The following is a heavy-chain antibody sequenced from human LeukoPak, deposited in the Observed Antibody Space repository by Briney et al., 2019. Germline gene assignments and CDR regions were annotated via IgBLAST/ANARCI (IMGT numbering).Heavy chain of an antibody. Sequence: GVSLRLSRAASGYTFSSYSMNWVRQASGKGREWVSSISSSSNHIYYADSVKGQFTIPRDNAKNSLYLQMNSLRADDTAVYYCARGTTAFDYWGQGTLVTVSS. D-gene: IGHD1/OR15-1a*01. CDR1: GYTFSSYS. CDR2: ISSSSNHI. J-gene: IGHJ4*02. V-gene: IGHV3-21*01. CDR3: ARGTTAFDY.